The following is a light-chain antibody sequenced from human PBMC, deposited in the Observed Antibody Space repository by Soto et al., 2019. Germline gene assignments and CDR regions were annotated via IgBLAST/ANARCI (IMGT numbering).Light chain of an antibody. CDR1: QGISSY. J-gene: IGKJ4*01. CDR3: QHLNTYPLT. V-gene: IGKV1-9*01. Sequence: DIQLNQSPSFMSASVGDRVAITCRASQGISSYLAWYQQKPGKAPKLLIYAASTLQSGVPSRFSGSGSGTEFTLTISSLQPEDFATYYCQHLNTYPLTFGGGTKVEIK. CDR2: AAS.